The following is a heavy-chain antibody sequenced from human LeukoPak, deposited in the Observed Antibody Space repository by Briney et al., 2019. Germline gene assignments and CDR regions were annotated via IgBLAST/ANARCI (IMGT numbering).Heavy chain of an antibody. CDR3: ARDQALLWFGELKYYFDY. D-gene: IGHD3-10*01. J-gene: IGHJ4*02. Sequence: GGSLRLSCAASGFTFSSYEMNWVRQAPGKGLEWVSYISSSGSTIYYADSVKGRFTISRDNAKNSLYLQMNSLRAEDTAVYYCARDQALLWFGELKYYFDYWGQGTLVTVSS. CDR2: ISSSGSTI. CDR1: GFTFSSYE. V-gene: IGHV3-48*03.